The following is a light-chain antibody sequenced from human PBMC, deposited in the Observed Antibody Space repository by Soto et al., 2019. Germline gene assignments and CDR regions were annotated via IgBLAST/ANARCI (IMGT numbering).Light chain of an antibody. CDR3: QQSYSTPLT. CDR2: AAS. CDR1: QSISTY. Sequence: DIQMIQSPSPLSESFEARDTITCLASQSISTYLNWYQQKPGKAPHLLIYAASSLQSGVPSRFSGSGSGTDFTLTISSLQPEDFATYYCQQSYSTPLTFGGGTKVDI. J-gene: IGKJ4*01. V-gene: IGKV1-39*01.